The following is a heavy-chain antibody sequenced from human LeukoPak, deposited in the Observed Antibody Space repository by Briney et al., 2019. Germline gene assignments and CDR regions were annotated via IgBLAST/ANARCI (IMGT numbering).Heavy chain of an antibody. Sequence: GGSLRLSCAASGFTFSSYAMHWVRQAPGKGLEWVAVISYDGSNKYYADSVKGRFTISRDNSKNTLYLQMNSLRAEDTAVYYCASWEDIVVVVAAPIYWGQGTLVTVSS. V-gene: IGHV3-30-3*01. CDR2: ISYDGSNK. CDR1: GFTFSSYA. CDR3: ASWEDIVVVVAAPIY. D-gene: IGHD2-15*01. J-gene: IGHJ4*02.